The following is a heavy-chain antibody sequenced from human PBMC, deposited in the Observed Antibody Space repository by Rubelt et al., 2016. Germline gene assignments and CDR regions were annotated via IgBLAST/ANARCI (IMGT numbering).Heavy chain of an antibody. Sequence: QVQLQESGPGLVKPSQTLSLTCTVSGGSISSGGYYWSWIRQHPGKGLEWIGYIYYSGCTYYNPSLKSRVTRAVDTFKNQFSLKLSSVTAADTAVYYCARGGGVRLDVWGQGTLVTVSS. V-gene: IGHV4-31*03. CDR3: ARGGGVRLDV. CDR2: IYYSGCT. D-gene: IGHD3-16*01. J-gene: IGHJ4*02. CDR1: GGSISSGGYY.